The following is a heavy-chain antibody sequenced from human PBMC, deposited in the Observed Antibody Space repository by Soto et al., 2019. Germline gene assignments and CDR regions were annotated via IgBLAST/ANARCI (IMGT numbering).Heavy chain of an antibody. CDR3: AKAPQQWLRGSLIDY. D-gene: IGHD5-12*01. CDR1: GFTFSSYG. Sequence: GGSLRLSCAASGFTFSSYGMHWVRQAPGKGLEWVAVISYDGSNKYYADSVKGRFTISRDNSKNTLYLQMNSLRAEDTAVYYCAKAPQQWLRGSLIDYWGQGTMVTVSS. CDR2: ISYDGSNK. V-gene: IGHV3-30*18. J-gene: IGHJ4*02.